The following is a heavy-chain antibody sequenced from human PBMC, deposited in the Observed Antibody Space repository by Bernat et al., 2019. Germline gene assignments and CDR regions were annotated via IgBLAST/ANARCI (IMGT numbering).Heavy chain of an antibody. CDR2: INNDGSYT. D-gene: IGHD4-17*01. Sequence: EVNLVASGGHVVQPGGSLRLSCEVSGFTFRNSWMHWVRLVPGKGLVWISRINNDGSYTNYADSVKGRFTISRDNAKNTLYLQMGSLRAEETAIYYCVRGADYGDTHIDYWGQGTLVTVSS. J-gene: IGHJ4*02. CDR1: GFTFRNSW. CDR3: VRGADYGDTHIDY. V-gene: IGHV3-74*01.